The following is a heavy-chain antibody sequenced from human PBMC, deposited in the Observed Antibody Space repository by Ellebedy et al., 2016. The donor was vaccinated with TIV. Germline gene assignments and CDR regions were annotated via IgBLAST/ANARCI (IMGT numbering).Heavy chain of an antibody. CDR2: IYYSGST. CDR3: ARDREDYGFDYYYYGMDV. CDR1: GGSISSELYY. D-gene: IGHD4-17*01. V-gene: IGHV4-39*07. Sequence: MPSETLSLTCTVSGGSISSELYYWGWIRQPPGKGLEWIGNIYYSGSTYYNPSLKSRVTISVDTAKNQFSLKLSSVTAADTAVYFCARDREDYGFDYYYYGMDVWGQGTTVTVSS. J-gene: IGHJ6*02.